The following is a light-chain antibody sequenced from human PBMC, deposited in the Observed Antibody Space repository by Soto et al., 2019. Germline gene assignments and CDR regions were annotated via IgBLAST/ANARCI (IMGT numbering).Light chain of an antibody. V-gene: IGKV3-20*01. J-gene: IGKJ1*01. Sequence: EIVLTHSPGTLSLSPGERATLSCRASLTVSDNYLAWYQQKAGPAPRLVIYDASSRATGIPDRFSASGSGTDFTLTISRLEPEDFAVYYCQQYSSAPLTFGQGTRVEVK. CDR3: QQYSSAPLT. CDR2: DAS. CDR1: LTVSDNY.